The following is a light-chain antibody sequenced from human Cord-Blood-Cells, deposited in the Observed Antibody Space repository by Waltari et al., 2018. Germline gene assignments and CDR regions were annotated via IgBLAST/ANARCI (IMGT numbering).Light chain of an antibody. J-gene: IGKJ3*01. CDR3: QQYYSTPFT. CDR1: QSVLYSSNNKKY. Sequence: DIVMTQSPDSLSVSLGERVTINCKSSQSVLYSSNNKKYLAWYQQKPGQPPKLLIYWASTRESGVPNRFSGSGSGTDFTLTISSLQAEDVAVYYCQQYYSTPFTFGPGTKVDIK. V-gene: IGKV4-1*01. CDR2: WAS.